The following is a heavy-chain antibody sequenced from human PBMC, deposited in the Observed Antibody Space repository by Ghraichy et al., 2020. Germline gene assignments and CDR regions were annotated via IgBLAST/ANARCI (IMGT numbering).Heavy chain of an antibody. CDR2: ISQTGST. J-gene: IGHJ6*02. V-gene: IGHV4-34*01. Sequence: SETLSLTCAVDGGSFRGYYWSWIRQTPGKGLEWIGEISQTGSTEYNPSLRSRVTLSGDTSKNHFSLKLSSVTAADTAVYYCARCKGVTLIRGVNSNCGMDLWGQGTTVTVSS. CDR1: GGSFRGYY. D-gene: IGHD3-10*01. CDR3: ARCKGVTLIRGVNSNCGMDL.